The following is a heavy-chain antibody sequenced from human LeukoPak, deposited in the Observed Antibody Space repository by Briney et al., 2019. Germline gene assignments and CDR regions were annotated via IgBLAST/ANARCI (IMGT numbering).Heavy chain of an antibody. J-gene: IGHJ6*02. CDR3: ARASADTARYGMDV. CDR2: IYHSGST. CDR1: GGSISTSYW. D-gene: IGHD4-17*01. Sequence: SGTLSLTCGVSGGSISTSYWWSWVRQPPEKGLEWIGEIYHSGSTNYNPSLKSRVTISVDKSKSQFSLKVSSVTAADTAVYYCARASADTARYGMDVWGQGTTVTVSS. V-gene: IGHV4-4*02.